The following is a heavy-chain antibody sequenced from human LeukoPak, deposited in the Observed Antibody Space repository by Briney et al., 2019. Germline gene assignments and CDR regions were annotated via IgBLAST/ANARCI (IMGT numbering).Heavy chain of an antibody. CDR2: IKQDGSEK. CDR1: GFTFSSYW. Sequence: GGSLRLSCAASGFTFSSYWMSWVRQAPGKGLEWVANIKQDGSEKYYVDSVKGRFTISRDNAKNSLYLQMNSLRAEDTAVYYCARAVDYDILTGYSTYYYYYYMDVWGKGTTVTISS. J-gene: IGHJ6*03. V-gene: IGHV3-7*01. CDR3: ARAVDYDILTGYSTYYYYYYMDV. D-gene: IGHD3-9*01.